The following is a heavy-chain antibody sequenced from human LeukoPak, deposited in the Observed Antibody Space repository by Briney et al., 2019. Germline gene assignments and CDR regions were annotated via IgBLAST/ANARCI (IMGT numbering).Heavy chain of an antibody. CDR1: GFTFSSFW. CDR2: IMHDGSDK. D-gene: IGHD2-2*02. CDR3: ARGGLYCSGTSCYKEADY. J-gene: IGHJ4*02. Sequence: GGSLRLSCAASGFTFSSFWMTWVRQAPGKGLEWVANIMHDGSDKYYVDSVKGRFAISRDNAKNSPYLQMNSLRVEDTAVYYCARGGLYCSGTSCYKEADYWGQGTLVTVSS. V-gene: IGHV3-7*01.